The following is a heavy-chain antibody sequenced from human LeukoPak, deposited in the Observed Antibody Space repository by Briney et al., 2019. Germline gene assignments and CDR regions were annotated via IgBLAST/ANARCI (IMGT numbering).Heavy chain of an antibody. CDR3: ARDRSLRYYYYMDV. Sequence: SETLSLTCTVSGGSISSYYWSWIRQPPGTGLEWIGYIYYSGSTNYNPSLKSRVTISVDTSKNQFSLKLSSVTAADTAVYYCARDRSLRYYYYMDVWGKGTTVTVSS. CDR1: GGSISSYY. D-gene: IGHD2-15*01. CDR2: IYYSGST. J-gene: IGHJ6*03. V-gene: IGHV4-59*01.